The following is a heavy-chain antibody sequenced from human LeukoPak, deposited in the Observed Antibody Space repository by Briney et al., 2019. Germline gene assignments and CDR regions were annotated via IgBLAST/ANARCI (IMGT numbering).Heavy chain of an antibody. V-gene: IGHV3-43*02. CDR2: ISGDDGST. Sequence: PGGSLRLSCAASGFTFNNAWMSWVRQAPGKGLEWISLISGDDGSTYYADSVKGRFTISRDNSKNSLYLQMHSLRTEDTALYYCAKDNFYDSSPYFDYWGQGTLVTVSS. CDR3: AKDNFYDSSPYFDY. J-gene: IGHJ4*02. D-gene: IGHD3-22*01. CDR1: GFTFNNAW.